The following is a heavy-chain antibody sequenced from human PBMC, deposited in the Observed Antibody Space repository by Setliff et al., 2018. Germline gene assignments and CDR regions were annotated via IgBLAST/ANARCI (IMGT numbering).Heavy chain of an antibody. CDR1: GFTFSKYW. V-gene: IGHV3-74*01. J-gene: IGHJ6*03. Sequence: GGSLRLSCGASGFTFSKYWMYWVRQVPGKGLVWVSRINGDGTITNYADSVKGRFTISRDNAKNTLYLQMNSLRGEDTAVYFCARGPLGDYLDFYYYMDVWGKGTTVTVSS. CDR3: ARGPLGDYLDFYYYMDV. CDR2: INGDGTIT. D-gene: IGHD4-17*01.